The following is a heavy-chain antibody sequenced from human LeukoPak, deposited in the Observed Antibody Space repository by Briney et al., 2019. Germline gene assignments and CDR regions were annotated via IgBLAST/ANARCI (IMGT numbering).Heavy chain of an antibody. V-gene: IGHV3-30*18. CDR3: AKDGASRIAAAAKLGRCDY. CDR1: GFTFSSYG. CDR2: ISYDGSNK. Sequence: QTGGSLRLSCAASGFTFSSYGMHWVRQAPGKGLEWVAVISYDGSNKYYADSVKGRFTISRDNSKNTLYLQMNSLRAEDTAVYYCAKDGASRIAAAAKLGRCDYWGQGTLVTVSS. D-gene: IGHD6-13*01. J-gene: IGHJ4*02.